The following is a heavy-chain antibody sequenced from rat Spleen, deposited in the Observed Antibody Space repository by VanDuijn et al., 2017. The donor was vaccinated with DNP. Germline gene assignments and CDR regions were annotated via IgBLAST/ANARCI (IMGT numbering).Heavy chain of an antibody. CDR2: ISYNGGTP. J-gene: IGHJ4*01. Sequence: EVQLVESGGGLVQPGRSMILSCVASGFTFRSFPMAWVRQAPTKGLEWVATISYNGGTPYYRDSVKGRFTISRDNAQSTLYLQMDSLRSEDTATYYCARHRTIMPYYYAMDAWGQGASVTVSS. D-gene: IGHD1-12*01. CDR1: GFTFRSFP. CDR3: ARHRTIMPYYYAMDA. V-gene: IGHV5-46*01.